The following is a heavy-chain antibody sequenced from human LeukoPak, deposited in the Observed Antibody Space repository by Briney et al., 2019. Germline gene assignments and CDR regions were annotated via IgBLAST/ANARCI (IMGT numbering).Heavy chain of an antibody. D-gene: IGHD3-3*01. Sequence: QPGGSLRLSCAASGFIFSDHWMHWVRQAPGKGLVWLSRINNDGSSTIYADSVKGRFTFSRDNAENTLFLEMSSLRVEDMAVYYCVRERNNFWSGHHSIFDSWGQGTLVTVSS. CDR2: INNDGSST. V-gene: IGHV3-74*01. CDR1: GFIFSDHW. CDR3: VRERNNFWSGHHSIFDS. J-gene: IGHJ4*02.